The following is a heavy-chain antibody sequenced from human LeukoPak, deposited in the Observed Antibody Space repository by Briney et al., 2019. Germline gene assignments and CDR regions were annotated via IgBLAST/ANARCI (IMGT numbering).Heavy chain of an antibody. CDR1: GFTFSSYW. V-gene: IGHV3-7*01. Sequence: PGGSLRLSCVASGFTFSSYWMSWVRQAPGKGLEWVANIKQDGGEKHYVESVKGRFTISRDNAKNSVYLQMNSLRAQDTAVYYCARDQILGYCSGGSCPPDAFDIWGQGTMVTVSS. J-gene: IGHJ3*02. CDR3: ARDQILGYCSGGSCPPDAFDI. CDR2: IKQDGGEK. D-gene: IGHD2-15*01.